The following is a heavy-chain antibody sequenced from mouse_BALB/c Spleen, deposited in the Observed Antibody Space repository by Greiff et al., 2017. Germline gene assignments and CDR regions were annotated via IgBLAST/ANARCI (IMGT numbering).Heavy chain of an antibody. J-gene: IGHJ3*01. CDR2: INPSTGYT. CDR1: GYTFTSYW. D-gene: IGHD2-1*01. CDR3: ALYGNYDWFAY. V-gene: IGHV1-7*01. Sequence: VQLQQSGAELAKPGASVKMSCKASGYTFTSYWMHWVKQRTGQGLEWIGYINPSTGYTEYNQKFKDKATLTADKSSSTAYMQLSSLTSEDSAVYYCALYGNYDWFAYWGQGTLVTVSA.